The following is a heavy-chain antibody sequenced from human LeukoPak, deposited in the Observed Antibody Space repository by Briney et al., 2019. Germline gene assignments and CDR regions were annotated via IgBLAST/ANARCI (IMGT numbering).Heavy chain of an antibody. V-gene: IGHV3-23*01. D-gene: IGHD3-10*01. CDR2: ISGSGSNT. CDR3: ARCGFFIYWYFDL. CDR1: GFTFSSYA. Sequence: GGSLRLSCAASGFTFSSYAMTWVRQAPGKGLEWVSGISGSGSNTYYADSVKGRFTISRDNSKNTLYLQVDSLRADDTAVYYCARCGFFIYWYFDLWGRGTLVTVSS. J-gene: IGHJ2*01.